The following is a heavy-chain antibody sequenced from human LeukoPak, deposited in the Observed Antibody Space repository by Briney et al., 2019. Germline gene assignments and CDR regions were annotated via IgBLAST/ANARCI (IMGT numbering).Heavy chain of an antibody. CDR1: GFTVSSNY. D-gene: IGHD2-8*01. CDR3: AREGPYCTNGVCYKKNYFDY. CDR2: IYSGGNT. Sequence: LAGGSLILSCAASGFTVSSNYMSWVRQAPGKGLEWVSVIYSGGNTYYADSVRARFTISRDNSKDTLYLQMNSLRAEDTAVYYCAREGPYCTNGVCYKKNYFDYWGQGTLVTVSS. V-gene: IGHV3-66*01. J-gene: IGHJ4*02.